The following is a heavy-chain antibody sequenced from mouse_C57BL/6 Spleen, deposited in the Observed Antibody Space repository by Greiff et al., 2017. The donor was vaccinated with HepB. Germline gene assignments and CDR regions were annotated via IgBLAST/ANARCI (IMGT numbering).Heavy chain of an antibody. V-gene: IGHV1-80*01. CDR3: ARSFYDYDDFDY. J-gene: IGHJ2*01. D-gene: IGHD2-4*01. CDR2: IYPGDGDT. Sequence: VQLQQSGAELVKPGASVKISCKASGYAFSSYWMNWVKQRPGKGLEWIGQIYPGDGDTNYNGKFKGKATLTADKSSSTAYMQLSSLTSEDSAVYFCARSFYDYDDFDYWGQGTTLTVSS. CDR1: GYAFSSYW.